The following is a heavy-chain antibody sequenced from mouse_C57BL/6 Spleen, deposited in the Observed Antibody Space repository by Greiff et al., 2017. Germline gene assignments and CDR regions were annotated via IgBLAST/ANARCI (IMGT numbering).Heavy chain of an antibody. CDR2: IRNKANNHAT. Sequence: EVKLVESGGGLVQPGGSMKLSCAASGFTFSDAWMDWVRQSPEKGLEWVAEIRNKANNHATYYAESVKGRFTISRDDSKSSVYLQMNSLRAEDTGIYYCTRMLRQGNFDYWGQGTTLTVSS. J-gene: IGHJ2*01. V-gene: IGHV6-6*01. D-gene: IGHD1-1*01. CDR1: GFTFSDAW. CDR3: TRMLRQGNFDY.